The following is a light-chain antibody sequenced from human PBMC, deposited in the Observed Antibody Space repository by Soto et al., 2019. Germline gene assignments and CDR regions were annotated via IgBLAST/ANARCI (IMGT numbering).Light chain of an antibody. J-gene: IGLJ1*01. CDR3: SSYAGSNNFGV. Sequence: QSALAQPPSASGSPGHSVTISCTGTSSDVGGYNYVSWYQQHPGKAPKLMIYEVSKRPSGAPDRFSGSKSGNTASLTVSGLQAEDEADYYCSSYAGSNNFGVFGTGTKVTVL. CDR1: SSDVGGYNY. CDR2: EVS. V-gene: IGLV2-8*01.